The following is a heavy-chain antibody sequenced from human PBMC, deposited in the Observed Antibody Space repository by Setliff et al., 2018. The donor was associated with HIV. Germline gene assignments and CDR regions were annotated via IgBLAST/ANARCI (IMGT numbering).Heavy chain of an antibody. Sequence: PGGSLRLSCAASGFLFSTYGMHWVRQAPGEGLEWVSSISDSGGSTFHADSVKGRFTISRDNSRNTLYLQMHSLTPEDTAVYYCAKDVARRLAAIGRRGFFDSWGQGTLVTVSS. J-gene: IGHJ4*02. CDR1: GFLFSTYG. CDR2: ISDSGGST. V-gene: IGHV3-23*01. D-gene: IGHD6-13*01. CDR3: AKDVARRLAAIGRRGFFDS.